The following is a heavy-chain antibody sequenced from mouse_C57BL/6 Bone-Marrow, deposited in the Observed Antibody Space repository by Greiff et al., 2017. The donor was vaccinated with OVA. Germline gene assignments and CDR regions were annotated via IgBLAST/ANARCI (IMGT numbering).Heavy chain of an antibody. CDR3: DRKRDIGYYYGSSPYWYFDV. CDR2: IWTGGGT. CDR1: GFSLTSYA. J-gene: IGHJ1*03. D-gene: IGHD1-1*01. V-gene: IGHV2-9-1*01. Sequence: VQVVESGPGLVAPSQSLSITCTVSGFSLTSYAISWVRQPPGKGLEWLGVIWTGGGTNYNSALKSRLSISKDNSKSQVFVKMNSLQNDDTARYYCDRKRDIGYYYGSSPYWYFDVWGTGTTVTVSS.